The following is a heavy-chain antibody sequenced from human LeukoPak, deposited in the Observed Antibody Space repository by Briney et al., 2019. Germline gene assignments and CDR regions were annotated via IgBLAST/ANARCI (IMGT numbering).Heavy chain of an antibody. CDR3: ARLDRGYYDFWSGYYTGGGFDP. V-gene: IGHV3-74*01. Sequence: PGRSLRLSCAASGFTFSSYGMHWVRQAPGKGLVWVSRINSDGSSTSYADSVKGRFTISRDNAKNTLYLQMNSLRAEDTAVYYCARLDRGYYDFWSGYYTGGGFDPWGQGTLVTVSS. D-gene: IGHD3-3*01. J-gene: IGHJ5*02. CDR1: GFTFSSYG. CDR2: INSDGSST.